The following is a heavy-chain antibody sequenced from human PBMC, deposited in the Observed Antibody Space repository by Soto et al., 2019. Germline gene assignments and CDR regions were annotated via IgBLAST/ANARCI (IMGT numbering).Heavy chain of an antibody. J-gene: IGHJ4*02. D-gene: IGHD2-15*01. CDR2: ISYDGSNK. Sequence: QVQLVESGGGVVQPGRSLRLSCAASGFTFSSYAMHWVRQAPGKGLEWVAVISYDGSNKYYADSVKGRFTISRDNFKNTWYLQMNGRRVEDTAVYYCARNLGYCSGGRCYTFDFWGQGTLVTVSS. CDR3: ARNLGYCSGGRCYTFDF. CDR1: GFTFSSYA. V-gene: IGHV3-30-3*01.